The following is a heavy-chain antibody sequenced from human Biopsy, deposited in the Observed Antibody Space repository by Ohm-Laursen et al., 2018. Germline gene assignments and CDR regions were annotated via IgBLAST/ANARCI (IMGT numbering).Heavy chain of an antibody. J-gene: IGHJ4*02. D-gene: IGHD1-1*01. Sequence: ASVKVSCKVSGYTLTELTMHWVRQAPGKGLEWMGGFAPENGKTVYAQNFQARVSMTEDTSTDTAYMELRSLRSEDTAVYYCAADINVWNVNYWGQGTQVTVSS. V-gene: IGHV1-24*01. CDR1: GYTLTELT. CDR2: FAPENGKT. CDR3: AADINVWNVNY.